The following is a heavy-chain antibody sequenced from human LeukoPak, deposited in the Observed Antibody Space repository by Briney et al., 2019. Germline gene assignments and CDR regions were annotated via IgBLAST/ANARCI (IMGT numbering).Heavy chain of an antibody. CDR3: ARDDSSGYYHFDY. D-gene: IGHD3-22*01. Sequence: SVKVSCKASGGTFSSYAISWVRQAPGQGLEWMGGIIPIFGTANYAQKSQGRVTITTDESTSTAYMELSSLRSEDTAVYYCARDDSSGYYHFDYWGQGTLVTVSS. J-gene: IGHJ4*02. V-gene: IGHV1-69*05. CDR1: GGTFSSYA. CDR2: IIPIFGTA.